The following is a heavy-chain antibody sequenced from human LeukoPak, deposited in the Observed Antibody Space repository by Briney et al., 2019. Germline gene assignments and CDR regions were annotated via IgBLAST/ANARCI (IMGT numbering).Heavy chain of an antibody. CDR1: GYTFTGYY. CDR2: IIPIFGTA. J-gene: IGHJ3*02. V-gene: IGHV1-69*13. D-gene: IGHD3-3*01. CDR3: ASLGSITIFGVVTTDAFDI. Sequence: ASVKVSCKASGYTFTGYYMHWVRQAPGQGLEWMGGIIPIFGTANYAQKFQGRVTITADESTSTAYMELSSLRSEDTAVYYCASLGSITIFGVVTTDAFDIWGQGTMVTVSS.